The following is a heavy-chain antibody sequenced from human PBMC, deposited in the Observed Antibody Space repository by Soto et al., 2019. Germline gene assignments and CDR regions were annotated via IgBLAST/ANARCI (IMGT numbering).Heavy chain of an antibody. CDR3: ARARCCSSTSCFYYYYGMDV. CDR2: TYYRSKWYN. V-gene: IGHV6-1*01. CDR1: GDSVPSNSAA. Sequence: SQTLSLTCAISGDSVPSNSAAWNWIRQSPSRGLEWLGRTYYRSKWYNDYAVSVKSRITINPDTSKNQFSLQLNSVTPEDTAVYYCARARCCSSTSCFYYYYGMDVWGQGTTVTVSS. D-gene: IGHD2-2*01. J-gene: IGHJ6*02.